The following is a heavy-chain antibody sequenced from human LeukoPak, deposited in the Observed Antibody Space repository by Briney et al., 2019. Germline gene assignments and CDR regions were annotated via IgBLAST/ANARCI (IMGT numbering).Heavy chain of an antibody. V-gene: IGHV3-7*01. J-gene: IGHJ5*02. CDR3: SREFHP. CDR1: GFPFGTYW. CDR2: IKHDGREE. Sequence: GGSLRLSCEGPGFPFGTYWMAWVRQAPGKGLEWVASIKHDGREEHYVDSIKGRFTISRDNGKNSVYLQMNNLRVEDTAMYYCSREFHPWGQGTLVIVSS.